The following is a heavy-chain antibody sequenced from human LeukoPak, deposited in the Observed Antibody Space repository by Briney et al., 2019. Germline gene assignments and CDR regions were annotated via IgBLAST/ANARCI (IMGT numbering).Heavy chain of an antibody. V-gene: IGHV5-51*01. CDR2: IYPADSDT. J-gene: IGHJ4*02. CDR1: GYSFTTNW. CDR3: ARIIAARPDYFDY. D-gene: IGHD6-6*01. Sequence: GESLKISCKGSGYSFTTNWIGWVRQMPGKGLEWMGIIYPADSDTRYSPSFQGQVTISADKSINTAYLQWSSLKASDTAMYYCARIIAARPDYFDYWGQGTLVTVSS.